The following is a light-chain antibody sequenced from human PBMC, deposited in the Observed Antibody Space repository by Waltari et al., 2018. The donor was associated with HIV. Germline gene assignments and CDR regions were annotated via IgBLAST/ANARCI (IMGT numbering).Light chain of an antibody. CDR1: NIGDKH. CDR3: QVFENSRDQA. J-gene: IGLJ1*01. V-gene: IGLV3-21*01. Sequence: YVLTQPPSVSVAPGKTAPITCGGNNIGDKHVHWYQQKSGQAPVLVIYDDKLRPSGIPARISGSNSGGTATLTISGVEVGDEAEYYCQVFENSRDQAFGTGTKVTVL. CDR2: DDK.